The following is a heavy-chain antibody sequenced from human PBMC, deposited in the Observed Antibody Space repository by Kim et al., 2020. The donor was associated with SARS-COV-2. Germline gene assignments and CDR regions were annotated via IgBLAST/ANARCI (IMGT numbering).Heavy chain of an antibody. CDR3: ARAGYWAAESSDY. Sequence: YADSVKGRFTISRDNAKNTLYLQMNSLRAEDTAVYYCARAGYWAAESSDYWGQGTLVTVSS. D-gene: IGHD3-9*01. J-gene: IGHJ4*02. V-gene: IGHV3-74*01.